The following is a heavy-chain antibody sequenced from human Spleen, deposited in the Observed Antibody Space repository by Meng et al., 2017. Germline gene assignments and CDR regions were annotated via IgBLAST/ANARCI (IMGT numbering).Heavy chain of an antibody. CDR2: INPSDGYT. CDR3: AREFHGGWWDY. Sequence: QVQLVQSGAEVKNPGASVKVSCKASGYTFNRHWMHWVRQAPGQGLEWMGIINPSDGYTMYEQKFQGRISITRDTSTGTVYMELNSLTFEDTSMYFCAREFHGGWWDYWGQGSLVTVSS. V-gene: IGHV1-46*02. CDR1: GYTFNRHW. D-gene: IGHD4-23*01. J-gene: IGHJ4*02.